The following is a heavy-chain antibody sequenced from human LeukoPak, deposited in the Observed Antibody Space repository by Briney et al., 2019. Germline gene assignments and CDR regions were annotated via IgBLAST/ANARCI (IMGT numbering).Heavy chain of an antibody. CDR2: VSAYNGNT. D-gene: IGHD5-12*01. CDR3: ARGLGAGYGLPDY. CDR1: AYSFTTYS. Sequence: ASVKVSCKASAYSFTTYSIIWVRQAPGQGLDWMGWVSAYNGNTFYAQNLQGRVTLTTDTSTNTAYMELTSLTSDDTAVYYCARGLGAGYGLPDYWGQEPWSPSPQ. J-gene: IGHJ4*01. V-gene: IGHV1-18*01.